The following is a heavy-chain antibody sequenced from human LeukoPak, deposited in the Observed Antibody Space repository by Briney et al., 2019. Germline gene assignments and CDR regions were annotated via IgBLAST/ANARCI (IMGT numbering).Heavy chain of an antibody. V-gene: IGHV1-8*01. CDR3: ARDWDYYDSSPGY. J-gene: IGHJ4*02. D-gene: IGHD3-22*01. Sequence: ASVKDSCKASGYTFTSYDINWVRQATGQGLEWMGWMNPNSGNTGNAQKFQGRVTITRNTSISTAYMELSSLRSEDTAVYYCARDWDYYDSSPGYWGQGTLVTVSS. CDR2: MNPNSGNT. CDR1: GYTFTSYD.